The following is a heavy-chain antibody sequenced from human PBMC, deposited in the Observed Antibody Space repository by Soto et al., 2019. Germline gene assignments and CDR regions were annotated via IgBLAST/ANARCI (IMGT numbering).Heavy chain of an antibody. CDR3: ARDQDIVVVPAAAEGWFDP. CDR1: GYTFTSYA. Sequence: GASVKVSCKASGYTFTSYAIHWVRQAHGQRLEWMGWINAGNGNTKYSQKFQGRVTITRDTSASTAYMELSSLRSEDTAVYYCARDQDIVVVPAAAEGWFDPWGQGTLVTVSS. CDR2: INAGNGNT. V-gene: IGHV1-3*01. J-gene: IGHJ5*02. D-gene: IGHD2-2*01.